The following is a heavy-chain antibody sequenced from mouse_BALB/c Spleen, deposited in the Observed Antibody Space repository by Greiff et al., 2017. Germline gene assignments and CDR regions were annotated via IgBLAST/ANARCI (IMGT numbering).Heavy chain of an antibody. V-gene: IGHV14-3*02. D-gene: IGHD1-1*01. CDR3: ALITHYAMDY. CDR2: IDPANGNT. CDR1: GFNITDTY. Sequence: EVMLVESGAELVKPGASVKLSCTASGFNITDTYMHWVKQRPEQGLEWIGRIDPANGNTKYDPKFQGKATITADTSSNTAYLQLSSLTSEDTAVYYCALITHYAMDYWGQGTSVTVSS. J-gene: IGHJ4*01.